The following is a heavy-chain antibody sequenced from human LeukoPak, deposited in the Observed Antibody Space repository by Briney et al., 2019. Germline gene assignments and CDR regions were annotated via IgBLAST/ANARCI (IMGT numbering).Heavy chain of an antibody. D-gene: IGHD1-1*01. CDR3: ARGRRYNWNEDAFDI. Sequence: GGSLRLSCAASGFAVSSNYMSWVRQAPGKGLEWVSYISSSSSTIYYADSVKGRFTISRDNAKNSLYLQMNSLRAEDTAVYYCARGRRYNWNEDAFDIWGQGTMVTVSS. J-gene: IGHJ3*02. CDR1: GFAVSSNY. V-gene: IGHV3-48*01. CDR2: ISSSSSTI.